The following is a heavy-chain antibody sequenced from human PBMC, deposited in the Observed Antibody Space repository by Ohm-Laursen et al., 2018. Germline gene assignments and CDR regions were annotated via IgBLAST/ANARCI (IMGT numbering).Heavy chain of an antibody. Sequence: ASVKVSCKASGHTFTGHYMHWVRQAPGQGLERMGWINPNSGGTNYAQKFQGRVTMTSDTSISTVYMELSRLRSDDTAVYYCARVLPQAQFSLDYWGQGTLVTVSS. V-gene: IGHV1-2*02. CDR2: INPNSGGT. CDR1: GHTFTGHY. J-gene: IGHJ4*02. CDR3: ARVLPQAQFSLDY. D-gene: IGHD2/OR15-2a*01.